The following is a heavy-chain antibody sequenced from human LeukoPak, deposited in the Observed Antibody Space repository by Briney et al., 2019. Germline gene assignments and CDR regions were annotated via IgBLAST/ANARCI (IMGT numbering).Heavy chain of an antibody. CDR3: ASGPYPAAGTDHQFDY. D-gene: IGHD6-13*01. CDR2: IFYSGSN. J-gene: IGHJ4*02. Sequence: SETLSLTCTVSGASISSYYWSWLRQPPGKGLEWFGYIFYSGSNLYNPTLQSRVTISVDTSKNQFSLKLTSVTAADTAVYYCASGPYPAAGTDHQFDYWGQGTLVTVSS. V-gene: IGHV4-59*01. CDR1: GASISSYY.